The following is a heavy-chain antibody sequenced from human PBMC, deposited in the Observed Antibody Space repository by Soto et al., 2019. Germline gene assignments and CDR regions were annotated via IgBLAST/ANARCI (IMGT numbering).Heavy chain of an antibody. Sequence: GGSLRLSCVASGFTFSDYYMSWIRQAPGKGLEWVSYISSSGSTIYYADSVKGRFTISRDNAKNSLYLQMNSLRAEATAVYYCARSLRVLRFLEWLPTVHYYYMDVWGKGTTVTVSS. CDR2: ISSSGSTI. J-gene: IGHJ6*03. D-gene: IGHD3-3*01. V-gene: IGHV3-11*01. CDR3: ARSLRVLRFLEWLPTVHYYYMDV. CDR1: GFTFSDYY.